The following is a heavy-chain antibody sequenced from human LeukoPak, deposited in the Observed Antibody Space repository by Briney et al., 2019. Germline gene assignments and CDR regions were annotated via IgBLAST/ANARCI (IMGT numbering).Heavy chain of an antibody. V-gene: IGHV3-23*01. D-gene: IGHD3-22*01. CDR2: ISCSRGST. CDR1: GFTFSSYA. CDR3: AKDGVYYDSSGYYSLADY. J-gene: IGHJ4*02. Sequence: PGGSLRLSCAASGFTFSSYAMTWVRQAPGKGLARVSAISCSRGSTYYADSVKGRCTISRDNSKNTLYLQMNSLRAEDTAVYYCAKDGVYYDSSGYYSLADYWGQGTLVTVSS.